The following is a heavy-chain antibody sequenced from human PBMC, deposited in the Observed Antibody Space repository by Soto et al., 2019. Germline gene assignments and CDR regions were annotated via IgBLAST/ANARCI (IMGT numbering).Heavy chain of an antibody. CDR3: GIGAGGDSFDY. J-gene: IGHJ4*02. D-gene: IGHD3-16*01. Sequence: QVQLVESGGGLVKPGGSLRLSCAASGFTFSDYYMSWIRQAPGKGLEWVSYISSSSSYINYADSVKGRFTISRDNAKNSLYQQINSLRAEDTAVYYCGIGAGGDSFDYWGQGTLVTVSS. CDR2: ISSSSSYI. CDR1: GFTFSDYY. V-gene: IGHV3-11*06.